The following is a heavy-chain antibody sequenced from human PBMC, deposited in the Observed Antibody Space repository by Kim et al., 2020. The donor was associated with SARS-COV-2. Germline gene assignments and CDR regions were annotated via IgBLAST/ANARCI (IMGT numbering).Heavy chain of an antibody. Sequence: GGSLRLSCSASGFTFSDYAMSWFRQAPGKGLEWLGFVRNKAYGATTQYAASVRGRLTISRDDSDGIAYLHMSSPKTEDTAVYYCTSGGGSGRYFFDYWG. V-gene: IGHV3-49*03. CDR3: TSGGGSGRYFFDY. D-gene: IGHD3-10*01. CDR2: VRNKAYGATT. CDR1: GFTFSDYA. J-gene: IGHJ4*01.